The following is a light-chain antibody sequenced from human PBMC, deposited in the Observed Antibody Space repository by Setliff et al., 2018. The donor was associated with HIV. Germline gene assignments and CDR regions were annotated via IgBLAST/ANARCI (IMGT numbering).Light chain of an antibody. V-gene: IGLV2-23*02. J-gene: IGLJ2*01. CDR2: GVT. CDR1: DFGTKDF. Sequence: QSVLTQPASVSGSPGQSITISCRGDFGTKDFVSWYQDHPEKGPRLIIFGVTKRPSGISDRFSGSRSGDTASLTISGLQAEDESDYYCCLHAENRRVFGGGTK. CDR3: CLHAENRRV.